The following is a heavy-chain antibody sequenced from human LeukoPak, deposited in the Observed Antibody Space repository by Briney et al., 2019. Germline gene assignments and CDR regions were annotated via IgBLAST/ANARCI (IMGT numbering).Heavy chain of an antibody. CDR3: AREGWVGSYREVDY. D-gene: IGHD1-26*01. CDR1: GFTFSSHS. Sequence: GGSLRLSCAASGFTFSSHSMIWVRQAPSEGLEWVSHVSSSSSTIYYADSVKGRFTISRDNAKSSLYLQMNSLRADDTAVYYCAREGWVGSYREVDYWGQGTLVTVSS. CDR2: VSSSSSTI. J-gene: IGHJ4*02. V-gene: IGHV3-48*01.